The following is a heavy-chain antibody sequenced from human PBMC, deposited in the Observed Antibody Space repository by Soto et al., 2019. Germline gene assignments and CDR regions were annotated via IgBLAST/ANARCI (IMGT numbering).Heavy chain of an antibody. V-gene: IGHV4-31*03. J-gene: IGHJ4*02. D-gene: IGHD3-16*01. CDR1: GYSISRGGYY. Sequence: QVQLQESGPGVVKASQTLSLTCTVSGYSISRGGYYWGWVRQHPGKGLEWIGYIYYDGATFYNPSLKSRINISSDKSKNMFFLRLNSVTATDTAVYYCARSRVGASSPSDVWGQGKSVAVSS. CDR2: IYYDGAT. CDR3: ARSRVGASSPSDV.